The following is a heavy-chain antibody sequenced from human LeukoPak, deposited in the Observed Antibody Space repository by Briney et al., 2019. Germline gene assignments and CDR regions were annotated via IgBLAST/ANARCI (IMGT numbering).Heavy chain of an antibody. V-gene: IGHV4-39*01. CDR1: GGSMTGTTYY. Sequence: SETLSLSCSVSGGSMTGTTYYWAWIRQPPEKGLEWIGSVYYSGSTSYSPSLKSRVTISVDTSKNQFSLRLSSVTAADTAVYYCARNVSAGYFDYWGHGTLVTVPS. D-gene: IGHD2-8*01. CDR2: VYYSGST. J-gene: IGHJ4*01. CDR3: ARNVSAGYFDY.